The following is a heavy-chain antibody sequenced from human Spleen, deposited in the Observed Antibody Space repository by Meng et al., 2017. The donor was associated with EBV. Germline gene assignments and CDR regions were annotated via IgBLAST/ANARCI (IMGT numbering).Heavy chain of an antibody. CDR3: ARGRGYSNSDC. CDR2: IYHSGST. J-gene: IGHJ4*02. Sequence: QVQLEEAVQRLGKPSGTLSLTCAVSGGSISSSNWWSWVRQPPGKGLEWIGEIYHSGSTNYNPSLKSRVTISVDKSKNQFSLKLSSVTAADTAVYYCARGRGYSNSDCWGQGNLVTVSS. D-gene: IGHD6-13*01. V-gene: IGHV4-4*02. CDR1: GGSISSSNW.